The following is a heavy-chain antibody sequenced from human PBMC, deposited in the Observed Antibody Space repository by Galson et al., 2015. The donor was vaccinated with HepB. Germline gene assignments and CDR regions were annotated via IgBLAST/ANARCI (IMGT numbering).Heavy chain of an antibody. D-gene: IGHD3-22*01. V-gene: IGHV3-23*01. Sequence: SLRLSCAASGFTFSSYAMSWVRQAPGKGLEWVSAISGSGGSTYYADSVKGRFTISRDNSKNTLYLQMNSLRAEDTAVYYCAKDYYDSSGYFPRGVRDAFDIWGQGTMVTVSS. J-gene: IGHJ3*02. CDR1: GFTFSSYA. CDR2: ISGSGGST. CDR3: AKDYYDSSGYFPRGVRDAFDI.